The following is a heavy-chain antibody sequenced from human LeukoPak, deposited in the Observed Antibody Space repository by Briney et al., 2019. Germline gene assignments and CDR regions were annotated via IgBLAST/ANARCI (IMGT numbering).Heavy chain of an antibody. Sequence: SQTLSLNCSVSGDSMDSGSYYWTWIRQHPGKGLQWIGYIFYSGRTYYHPSLVGRISISIDTSQNHFSLRLTSVTAADTAVYYCARGDGGNSGEYWFDPWGQGTLVTVSS. CDR3: ARGDGGNSGEYWFDP. J-gene: IGHJ5*02. CDR2: IFYSGRT. CDR1: GDSMDSGSYY. D-gene: IGHD4-23*01. V-gene: IGHV4-31*03.